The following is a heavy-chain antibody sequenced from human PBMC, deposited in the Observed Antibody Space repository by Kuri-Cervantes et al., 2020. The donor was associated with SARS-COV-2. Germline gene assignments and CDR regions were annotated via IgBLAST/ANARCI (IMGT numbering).Heavy chain of an antibody. J-gene: IGHJ4*02. D-gene: IGHD6-19*01. Sequence: SETLSLTCTVSGGSISSGSYYWSWIRQPAGKGLEWIGRIYTSGSTNYNPSLKSRVTISVDTSKNQFSLKLSSVTAADTAVYYCARGIAVAGAKYFDYWGQGTPVTVSS. CDR1: GGSISSGSYY. CDR3: ARGIAVAGAKYFDY. CDR2: IYTSGST. V-gene: IGHV4-61*02.